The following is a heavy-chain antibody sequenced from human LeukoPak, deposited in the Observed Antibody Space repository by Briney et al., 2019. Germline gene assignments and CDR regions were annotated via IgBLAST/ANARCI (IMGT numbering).Heavy chain of an antibody. V-gene: IGHV3-48*01. D-gene: IGHD2-2*01. CDR1: GFTFSSYS. Sequence: PGGSLRLSCAASGFTFSSYSMNWVRQAPGKGLEWVSYISSSSSTIYYADSVKGRFTISRDNAKNSLYLQMNSLRAEDTAVYYCARKRGVVVPAANEFDYWGQGTLVTVSS. J-gene: IGHJ4*02. CDR3: ARKRGVVVPAANEFDY. CDR2: ISSSSSTI.